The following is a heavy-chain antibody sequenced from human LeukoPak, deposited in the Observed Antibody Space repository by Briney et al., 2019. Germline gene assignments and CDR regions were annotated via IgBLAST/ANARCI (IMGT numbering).Heavy chain of an antibody. J-gene: IGHJ5*02. CDR1: GYRFASHW. Sequence: GESLKISCKGSGYRFASHWIGWVRQMPGKGLEWMGIIFPGDSDTRYSPSFQGQVTISADKSISTAYLQWSSLKASDTAMYYCARKGNSGDWGPWGQGTLVTVSS. D-gene: IGHD3-16*01. V-gene: IGHV5-51*01. CDR2: IFPGDSDT. CDR3: ARKGNSGDWGP.